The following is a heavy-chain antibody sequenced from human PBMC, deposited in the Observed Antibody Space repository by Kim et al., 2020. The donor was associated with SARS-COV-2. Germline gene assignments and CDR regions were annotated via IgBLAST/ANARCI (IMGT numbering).Heavy chain of an antibody. D-gene: IGHD3-3*01. CDR2: IYYSGST. CDR1: GGSISSYY. V-gene: IGHV4-59*13. CDR3: ARVVEYYDFWSGSRAFDI. J-gene: IGHJ3*02. Sequence: SETLSLTCTVSGGSISSYYWSWIRQPPGKGLEWIGYIYYSGSTNYNPSLKSRVTISVDTSKNQFSLKLSSVTAADTAVYYCARVVEYYDFWSGSRAFDIWGQGTMVTVSS.